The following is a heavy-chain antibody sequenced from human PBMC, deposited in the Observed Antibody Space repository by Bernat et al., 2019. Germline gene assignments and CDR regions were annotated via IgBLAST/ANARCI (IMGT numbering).Heavy chain of an antibody. CDR3: TTDALKEDTENCFDY. D-gene: IGHD5-18*01. V-gene: IGHV3-15*07. CDR2: IKSKTDGGTT. J-gene: IGHJ4*02. Sequence: EVQLVESGGGLVKPGGSLRLSCAASGFTFTNAWMNWVRQAPGKGLEWVGRIKSKTDGGTTDYAAPVKGRFTISRDDSKNTLYLQMNSLKTEDTAVYYCTTDALKEDTENCFDYWGQGTLVTISS. CDR1: GFTFTNAW.